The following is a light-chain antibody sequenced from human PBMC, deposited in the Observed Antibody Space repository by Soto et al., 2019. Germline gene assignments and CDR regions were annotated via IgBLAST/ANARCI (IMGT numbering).Light chain of an antibody. Sequence: EMVLTQSPGTLSLSPGERANLACRASQSVSSTYIPWYQHNPGQAPRLLIYAASSMATGIPDRFSGSGSGTDFTLTISRLEPEDFAGYFCQQYCRSPPFTFGQGTKVDIK. V-gene: IGKV3-20*01. CDR1: QSVSSTY. CDR2: AAS. CDR3: QQYCRSPPFT. J-gene: IGKJ2*01.